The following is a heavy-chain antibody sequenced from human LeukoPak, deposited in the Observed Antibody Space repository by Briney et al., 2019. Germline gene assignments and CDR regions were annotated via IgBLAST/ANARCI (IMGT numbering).Heavy chain of an antibody. J-gene: IGHJ3*02. Sequence: SEALSLTCTVSGGSISSYYWSWIRQPPGKGLEWIGYIYYSGSTNYNPSLKSRVIISVDTSKNQFSLKLSSVTAADTAVYYCARVTYSSSSISLDAFDIWGQGTMITVSS. D-gene: IGHD6-6*01. V-gene: IGHV4-59*08. CDR2: IYYSGST. CDR3: ARVTYSSSSISLDAFDI. CDR1: GGSISSYY.